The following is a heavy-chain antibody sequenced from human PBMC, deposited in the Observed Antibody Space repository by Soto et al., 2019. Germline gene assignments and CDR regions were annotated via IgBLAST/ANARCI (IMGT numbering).Heavy chain of an antibody. CDR3: ARDGREASGMDV. V-gene: IGHV4-61*01. CDR1: GGSISSSSYY. J-gene: IGHJ6*02. Sequence: SETLSLTCTVSGGSISSSSYYWSWVRQAPGKGLEWIGHIYYRGSTSYNPSLRSRSTISVDTSNNQFSLKLNSVTTADTAVYYCARDGREASGMDVWGQGTKVTVSS. CDR2: IYYRGST. D-gene: IGHD1-26*01.